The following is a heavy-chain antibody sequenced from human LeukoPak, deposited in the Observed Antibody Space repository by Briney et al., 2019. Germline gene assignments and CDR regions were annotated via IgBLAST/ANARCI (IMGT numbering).Heavy chain of an antibody. D-gene: IGHD6-13*01. J-gene: IGHJ3*02. CDR1: GGTFSSYA. Sequence: GSSVKVSCKASGGTFSSYAISWVRQAPGQGLEWMGGIIPIFGTASYAQKFQGRVTITTDESTSTAYMELSSLRSEDTAVYYCARVAAAAAKRDAFDIWGQGTMVTVSS. V-gene: IGHV1-69*05. CDR3: ARVAAAAAKRDAFDI. CDR2: IIPIFGTA.